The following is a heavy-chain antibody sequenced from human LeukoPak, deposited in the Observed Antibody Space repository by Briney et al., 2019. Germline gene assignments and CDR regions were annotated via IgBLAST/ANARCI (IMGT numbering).Heavy chain of an antibody. CDR2: IGGGGRTT. D-gene: IGHD2-8*01. J-gene: IGHJ3*02. Sequence: PGGSLRLSCTASRFTFSDYAMNWVRQAPGKGLEWVSHIGGGGRTTDYADAVKGRFTVSRDNSKNTLYLQINSLRADDTAVFYCAKDSVQRNGVFDAFDIWGQGTMVTVSS. V-gene: IGHV3-23*01. CDR3: AKDSVQRNGVFDAFDI. CDR1: RFTFSDYA.